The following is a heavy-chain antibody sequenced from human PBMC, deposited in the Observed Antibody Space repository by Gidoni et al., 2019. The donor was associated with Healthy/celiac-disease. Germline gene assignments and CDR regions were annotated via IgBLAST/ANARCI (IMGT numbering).Heavy chain of an antibody. CDR3: ASGYCSSTSCPYYYGMDV. J-gene: IGHJ6*02. CDR1: GYTFTSYA. D-gene: IGHD2-2*01. Sequence: QVQLVQSGAEVKKPGASVKVSCKASGYTFTSYAMHWVRQAPGQRLEWMGWINAGNGNTKYSQKFQGRVTITRDTSASTAYMELSSLRSEDTAVYYCASGYCSSTSCPYYYGMDVWGQGTTVTVSS. V-gene: IGHV1-3*01. CDR2: INAGNGNT.